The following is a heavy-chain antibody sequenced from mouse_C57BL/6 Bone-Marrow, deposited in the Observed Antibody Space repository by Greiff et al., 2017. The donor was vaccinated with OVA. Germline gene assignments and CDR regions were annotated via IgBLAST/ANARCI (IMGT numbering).Heavy chain of an antibody. CDR1: GYTFTSYW. CDR2: IDPSDSET. Sequence: QVQLQQPGAELVRPGSSVKLSCKASGYTFTSYWMHWVKQRPIQGLEWIGNIDPSDSETHYNQKFKDKATLTVDKSSSTAYMQLSSLTSEDSAVYYCAREGGNYYGSSYYYAMDYWGQGTSVTVSS. V-gene: IGHV1-52*01. CDR3: AREGGNYYGSSYYYAMDY. J-gene: IGHJ4*01. D-gene: IGHD1-1*01.